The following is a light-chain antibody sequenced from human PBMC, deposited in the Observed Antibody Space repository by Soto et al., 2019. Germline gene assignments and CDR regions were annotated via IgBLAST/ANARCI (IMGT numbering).Light chain of an antibody. CDR1: SSDVGGYNY. CDR2: DVS. Sequence: QSALTQPASVSGSPGQSITISCTGSSSDVGGYNYVSWYQQHPGKAPKLMIYDVSNRPSGVSNRFSGSKSGNTVSLTISGLQAEDEADYYCNSYTSTSTLVVFGGGTKLTVL. V-gene: IGLV2-14*01. J-gene: IGLJ2*01. CDR3: NSYTSTSTLVV.